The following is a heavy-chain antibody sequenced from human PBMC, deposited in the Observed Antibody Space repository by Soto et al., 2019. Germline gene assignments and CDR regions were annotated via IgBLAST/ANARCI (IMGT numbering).Heavy chain of an antibody. Sequence: QVQLVESGGGVVQPGRSLRLSCAASGFTFSSYGMHWVRQAPGKGLEWVAVISYDGSNKYYADSVKGRFTISRDNSKNPLYLQMNSLRAEDTAVYYCAKDLGTTVGFDYWGQGTLVTVSS. CDR2: ISYDGSNK. CDR3: AKDLGTTVGFDY. D-gene: IGHD4-4*01. J-gene: IGHJ4*02. V-gene: IGHV3-30*18. CDR1: GFTFSSYG.